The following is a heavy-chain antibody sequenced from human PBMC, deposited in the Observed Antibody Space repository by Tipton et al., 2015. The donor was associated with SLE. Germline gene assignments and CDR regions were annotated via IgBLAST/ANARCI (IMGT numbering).Heavy chain of an antibody. CDR1: GDSMTGFY. D-gene: IGHD2-8*01. V-gene: IGHV4-59*12. Sequence: TLSLTCTVSGDSMTGFYWSWIRQPPGKGLEWIGYIYYAGSINYNPSLMGRVTISVDTSKNQFSLRLTSVTAADTAVYYCVRDGLCRNGVCYRNWFDPWGPGSLVTVSS. CDR3: VRDGLCRNGVCYRNWFDP. CDR2: IYYAGSI. J-gene: IGHJ5*02.